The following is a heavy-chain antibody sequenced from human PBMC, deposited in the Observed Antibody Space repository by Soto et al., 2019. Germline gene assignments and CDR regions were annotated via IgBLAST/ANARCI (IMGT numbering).Heavy chain of an antibody. CDR3: ASARVWGGYYCFDH. CDR2: MYYSGST. V-gene: IGHV4-30-4*01. J-gene: IGHJ4*02. Sequence: QVQLQESGPGLVKPSQTLSLTCTVSGGSISSGDYYWSWIRQPPGKGLEWIGYMYYSGSTYYNPSLKGRVIISVDPSRNQFSLKLSSVTAADTAVYYCASARVWGGYYCFDHWGQGTLVTVSS. CDR1: GGSISSGDYY. D-gene: IGHD3-3*01.